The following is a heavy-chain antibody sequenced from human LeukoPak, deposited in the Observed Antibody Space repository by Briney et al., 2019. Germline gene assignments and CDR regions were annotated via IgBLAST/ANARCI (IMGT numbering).Heavy chain of an antibody. Sequence: GGSLRLSCAASGFTFSTYAIHWVRQAPGKGLEWVAVIWFDGSEQYYADSVKGRFIISRDNSKSTSNLQVNSLRAEDPAVYYCAREGDSPWGELSPWGQGTLVTVSS. V-gene: IGHV3-33*01. CDR1: GFTFSTYA. CDR3: AREGDSPWGELSP. D-gene: IGHD3-16*02. J-gene: IGHJ5*02. CDR2: IWFDGSEQ.